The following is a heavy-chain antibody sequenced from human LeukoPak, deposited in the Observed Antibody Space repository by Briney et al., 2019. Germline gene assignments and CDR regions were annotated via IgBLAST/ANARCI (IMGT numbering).Heavy chain of an antibody. CDR3: AKVPGSYSEDFDY. D-gene: IGHD3-10*01. Sequence: GGSLRLSCAASGFTFSSYAMSWVRQAPGKGLEWLSAISGSGASTYYADSVKGRFTISRDNSKNTLFLQMNSLRAEDTAVYYCAKVPGSYSEDFDYWGQGILVTVSS. CDR2: ISGSGAST. J-gene: IGHJ4*02. V-gene: IGHV3-23*01. CDR1: GFTFSSYA.